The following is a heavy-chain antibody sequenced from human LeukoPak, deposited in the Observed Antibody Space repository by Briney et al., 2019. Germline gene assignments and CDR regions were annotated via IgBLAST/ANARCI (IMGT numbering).Heavy chain of an antibody. CDR3: ARDDLGIDY. Sequence: GGSLRLSCAASGFTVSSNYMSWVRQAPGKGLEWVSVIYSGGNTYYADSVEGRFTISRDNSKNTVYLQMNNLRAEDTALYYCARDDLGIDYWGQGTLVTVSS. CDR2: IYSGGNT. CDR1: GFTVSSNY. D-gene: IGHD7-27*01. J-gene: IGHJ4*02. V-gene: IGHV3-53*01.